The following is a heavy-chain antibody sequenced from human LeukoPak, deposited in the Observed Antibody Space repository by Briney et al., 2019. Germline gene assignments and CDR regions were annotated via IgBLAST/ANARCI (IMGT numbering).Heavy chain of an antibody. CDR3: ARTNLDCKNGVCYDN. Sequence: ASVKVSCKASDYTFTNYGVSWVRQAPGQGLEWMGWISAYNGKTYYAQKFQGRVTVTTDTSTSTAYMDLRSLRSDDTAVYYCARTNLDCKNGVCYDNWGQGTPVTVSS. D-gene: IGHD2-8*01. CDR1: DYTFTNYG. V-gene: IGHV1-18*01. J-gene: IGHJ4*02. CDR2: ISAYNGKT.